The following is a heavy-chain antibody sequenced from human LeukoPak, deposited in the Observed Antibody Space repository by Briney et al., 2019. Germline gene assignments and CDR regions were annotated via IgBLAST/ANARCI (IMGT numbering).Heavy chain of an antibody. CDR2: IRSKAYGGTT. V-gene: IGHV3-49*04. Sequence: GGSLRLSCTASGFTFGDYAMTWVRQAPGKGLEWVGFIRSKAYGGTTEYAASVKGRFTISRDDSKSIAYLQMSSLKTEDTAVYYCTRDQTPYYWGQGTLVTVSS. J-gene: IGHJ4*02. CDR3: TRDQTPYY. CDR1: GFTFGDYA.